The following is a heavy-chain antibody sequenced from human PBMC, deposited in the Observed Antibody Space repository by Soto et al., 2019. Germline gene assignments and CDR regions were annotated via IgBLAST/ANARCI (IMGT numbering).Heavy chain of an antibody. CDR3: ARHGSN. CDR1: GVSIINSSYY. CDR2: IYYSGIT. J-gene: IGHJ4*02. Sequence: SETLSLTCTVSGVSIINSSYYWVWIRRPPGKGLEWIGTIYYSGITYYNPSLKSRVTISVDTSKNQFSLKLTSVTAADTAVYYCARHGSNWGQGTLVTVSS. V-gene: IGHV4-39*01.